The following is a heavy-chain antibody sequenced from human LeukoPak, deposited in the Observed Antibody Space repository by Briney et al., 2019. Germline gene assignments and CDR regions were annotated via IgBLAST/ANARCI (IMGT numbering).Heavy chain of an antibody. D-gene: IGHD3-22*01. V-gene: IGHV3-23*01. Sequence: PGGSLRLSCAASGFTFSSYAMSWVRQAPGKGLEWVSAISGSGGSTYYADSVKGRFTISRDNSKNTLYLQMNSLRAEDTAVYYCAASPVYDSSGYCDYWGQGTLVTVSS. CDR3: AASPVYDSSGYCDY. J-gene: IGHJ4*02. CDR1: GFTFSSYA. CDR2: ISGSGGST.